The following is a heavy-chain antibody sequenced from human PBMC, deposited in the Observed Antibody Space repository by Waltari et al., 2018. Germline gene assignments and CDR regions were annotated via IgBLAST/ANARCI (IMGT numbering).Heavy chain of an antibody. CDR1: GASIISNY. Sequence: QVQLQESGPGLVKPSETLSLSCAVSGASIISNYWSWIRQPPGKGLEGIGYVHYSGTTNYNPSLKSRVTISVDTSKNHFSLKLSSVTAADTAVYYCARHLGDYYYYYMGVWGKGTTVTVSS. CDR3: ARHLGDYYYYYMGV. D-gene: IGHD3-16*01. V-gene: IGHV4-59*01. J-gene: IGHJ6*03. CDR2: VHYSGTT.